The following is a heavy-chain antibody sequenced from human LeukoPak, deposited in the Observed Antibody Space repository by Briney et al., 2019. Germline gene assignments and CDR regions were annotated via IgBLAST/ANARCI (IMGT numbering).Heavy chain of an antibody. D-gene: IGHD3-3*01. V-gene: IGHV4-59*01. CDR3: AREFSWSGFFDY. CDR1: GGSISSYY. CDR2: IYDSGST. Sequence: NTSETLSLTCTVSGGSISSYYWSWIRQPPGKGLEWIGHIYDSGSTNYNPSLKSRVTISVDTSKNQFSLKLSSVTAADTAVYYCAREFSWSGFFDYWGQGTLVTVSS. J-gene: IGHJ4*02.